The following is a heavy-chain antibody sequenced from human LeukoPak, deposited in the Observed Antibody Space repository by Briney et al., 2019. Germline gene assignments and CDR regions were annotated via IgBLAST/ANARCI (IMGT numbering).Heavy chain of an antibody. D-gene: IGHD3-10*01. J-gene: IGHJ6*03. Sequence: SETLSLTCAVYGGSFSGYYWSWIRQPPGKGLEWIGEINHSGSTNYSPSLKSRVTISVDTSKNQFSLKLSSVTAADTAVYYCARVRSSGSYQRRYYYYYMDVWGKGTTVTVSS. CDR3: ARVRSSGSYQRRYYYYYMDV. CDR1: GGSFSGYY. CDR2: INHSGST. V-gene: IGHV4-34*01.